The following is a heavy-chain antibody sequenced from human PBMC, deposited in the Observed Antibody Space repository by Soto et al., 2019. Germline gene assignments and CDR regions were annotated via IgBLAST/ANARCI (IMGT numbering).Heavy chain of an antibody. CDR3: AKDSYGMDV. V-gene: IGHV3-30*18. CDR1: GFTFNSYG. J-gene: IGHJ6*02. Sequence: QVQLVESGGGVVQPGRSLRLSCAASGFTFNSYGMHWVRQAPGKGLEWVAVISYDGSNKYYADSVKGRFTISRDNSKNTLYLQMNSLRAEDTAVYYCAKDSYGMDVWGQGTTVTVSS. CDR2: ISYDGSNK.